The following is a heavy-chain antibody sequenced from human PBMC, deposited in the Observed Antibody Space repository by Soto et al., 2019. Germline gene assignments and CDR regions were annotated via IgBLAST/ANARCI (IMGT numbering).Heavy chain of an antibody. V-gene: IGHV3-15*07. Sequence: PGGSLRLSCAASGFTFSNAWMNWVRQAPGKGLEWVGRIKSKTDGGTTDDAAPVKGRFTISRDDSKNTLYLQMNSLKTEDTAVYYCTTELGVVTNFDYWGQGTLVTVSS. CDR1: GFTFSNAW. CDR3: TTELGVVTNFDY. J-gene: IGHJ4*02. CDR2: IKSKTDGGTT. D-gene: IGHD2-21*02.